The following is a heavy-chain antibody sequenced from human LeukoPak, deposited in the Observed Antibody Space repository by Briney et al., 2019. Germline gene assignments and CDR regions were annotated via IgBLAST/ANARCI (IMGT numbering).Heavy chain of an antibody. CDR1: GYSFTSYW. Sequence: GESLKISCKGSGYSFTSYWIGWVRQMPGKGLEWMGIIYPGDSDTRYSPSFQGQVTISADKSISTAYLQWSSLKASDTAMYYCARSLSISYYYYGMDVWGQGTTVTVSS. CDR2: IYPGDSDT. V-gene: IGHV5-51*01. D-gene: IGHD6-6*01. CDR3: ARSLSISYYYYGMDV. J-gene: IGHJ6*02.